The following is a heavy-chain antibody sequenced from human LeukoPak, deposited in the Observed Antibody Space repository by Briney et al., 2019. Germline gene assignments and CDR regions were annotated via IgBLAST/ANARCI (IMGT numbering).Heavy chain of an antibody. D-gene: IGHD6-19*01. V-gene: IGHV3-9*01. Sequence: PGGSLRLSCAASGFTFDDYAMHWVRQAPGKGLEWVSGISWSSGSIGYADSVKGRFTISRDNAKNSLYLQMNSLRAEDTALYYCAKSRSGWYSCFDYWGQGTVVTVSS. CDR2: ISWSSGSI. CDR3: AKSRSGWYSCFDY. J-gene: IGHJ4*02. CDR1: GFTFDDYA.